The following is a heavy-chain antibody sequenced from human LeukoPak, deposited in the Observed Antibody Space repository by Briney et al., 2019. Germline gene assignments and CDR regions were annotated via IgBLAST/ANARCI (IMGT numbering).Heavy chain of an antibody. D-gene: IGHD3-10*01. Sequence: SSETLSLTCTVSGGSISSYYWSWIRQPPGKGLEWIAYLFHSGSTDYNPSLESRVTISVDTSKNQFSLKLRSVTAADTAVYYCATVAVIRGVTYFDYWGQGTLVTVSS. CDR1: GGSISSYY. CDR3: ATVAVIRGVTYFDY. J-gene: IGHJ4*02. V-gene: IGHV4-59*01. CDR2: LFHSGST.